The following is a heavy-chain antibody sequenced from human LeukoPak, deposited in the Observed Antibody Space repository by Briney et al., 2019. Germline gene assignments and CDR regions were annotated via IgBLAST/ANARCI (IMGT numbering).Heavy chain of an antibody. D-gene: IGHD3-3*01. CDR2: INWNGGST. V-gene: IGHV3-20*04. J-gene: IGHJ4*02. Sequence: GGSLRLSCAASGFTFSSYWMHWVRQAPGKGLEWVSGINWNGGSTGYADSVKGRFTISRDNAKNSLYLQMNSLRAEDTVLYYCARESGTALDYWGQGTLVTVSS. CDR1: GFTFSSYW. CDR3: ARESGTALDY.